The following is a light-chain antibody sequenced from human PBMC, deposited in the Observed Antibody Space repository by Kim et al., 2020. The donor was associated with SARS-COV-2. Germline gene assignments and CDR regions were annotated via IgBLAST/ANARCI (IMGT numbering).Light chain of an antibody. Sequence: SPGQSVTISCTGTGSDVGGYNYVSWYQQHPGKAPKLMIYDVSKRPSGVPDRFSGSKSGNTASLTISGLQAEDEADYYCCSYAGSVVFGGGTQLTVL. J-gene: IGLJ2*01. CDR3: CSYAGSVV. CDR2: DVS. V-gene: IGLV2-11*01. CDR1: GSDVGGYNY.